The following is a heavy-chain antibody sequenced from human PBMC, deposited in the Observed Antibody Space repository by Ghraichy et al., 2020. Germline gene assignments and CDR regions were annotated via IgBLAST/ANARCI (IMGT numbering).Heavy chain of an antibody. D-gene: IGHD2/OR15-2a*01. J-gene: IGHJ2*01. Sequence: SETLSLTCTVSGGSISSYYWSWIRQPPGKGLEWIGYIYYSGSTNYNPSLKSRVTISVDTSKNQFSLKLSSVTAADTAVYYCARGNSPWYFDLWGRGTLVTVSS. CDR1: GGSISSYY. V-gene: IGHV4-59*01. CDR2: IYYSGST. CDR3: ARGNSPWYFDL.